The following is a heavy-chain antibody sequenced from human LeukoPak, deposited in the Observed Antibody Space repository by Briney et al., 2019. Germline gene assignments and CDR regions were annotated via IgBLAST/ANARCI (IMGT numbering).Heavy chain of an antibody. CDR3: ARDMRGDGFDI. CDR2: ISSGTSTI. J-gene: IGHJ3*02. CDR1: GFTFSSYS. V-gene: IGHV3-48*04. D-gene: IGHD2-2*01. Sequence: PGGSLRLSCAASGFTFSSYSMNWVRQAPGKGLEWVSYISSGTSTIYYGDSVKGRFNISRDNAKKSLFLQMNSLRVEDTAVYYCARDMRGDGFDIWGQGTMVTISS.